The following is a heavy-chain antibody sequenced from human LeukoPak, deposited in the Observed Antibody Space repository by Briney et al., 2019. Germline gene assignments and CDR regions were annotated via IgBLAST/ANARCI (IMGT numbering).Heavy chain of an antibody. J-gene: IGHJ4*02. D-gene: IGHD6-13*01. V-gene: IGHV3-9*01. CDR2: ISWNSGSI. CDR1: GFTFDDYA. Sequence: PGGSLRLSCAASGFTFDDYAVHWVRQAPGKGLEWVSGISWNSGSIGYADSVKGRFTISRDNAKNSLYLQMNSLRAEDTALYYCAKDRYIAAAGIGGLFDYWGQGTLVTVSS. CDR3: AKDRYIAAAGIGGLFDY.